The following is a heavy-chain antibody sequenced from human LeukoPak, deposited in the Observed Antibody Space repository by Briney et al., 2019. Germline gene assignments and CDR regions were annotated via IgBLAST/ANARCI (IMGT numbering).Heavy chain of an antibody. D-gene: IGHD2-15*01. J-gene: IGHJ4*02. CDR2: ISGGGGST. V-gene: IGHV3-23*01. CDR3: AKDRYCGGGTCYWSYFDY. Sequence: GGSLRLSCAAPGFTFRTYAMFWVRQAPGKGLEWVSAISGGGGSTYYADSVKGRFTISRDNSKNTLFLQMNSLRAEDTAVYYCAKDRYCGGGTCYWSYFDYWGQGTLVTVSS. CDR1: GFTFRTYA.